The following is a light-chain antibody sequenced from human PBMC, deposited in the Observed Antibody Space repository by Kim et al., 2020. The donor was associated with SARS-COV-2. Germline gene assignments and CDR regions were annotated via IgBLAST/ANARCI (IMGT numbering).Light chain of an antibody. CDR1: ESITTW. CDR2: KAS. V-gene: IGKV1-5*03. CDR3: QQYKSYST. Sequence: SASAGDRVTITCRASESITTWLAWYQQKPGKAPKLLISKASTLEAGVPSRFSGSGSGTEFTLTISSLQPDDFATYYCQQYKSYSTFGQGTKVDIK. J-gene: IGKJ1*01.